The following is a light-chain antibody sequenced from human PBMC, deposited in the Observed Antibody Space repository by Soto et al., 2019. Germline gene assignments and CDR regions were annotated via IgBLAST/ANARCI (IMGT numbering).Light chain of an antibody. Sequence: EIVLTQSPATLSLPPGARATLSCRASESVSSYLAWYQQKPGQAPRLLIYDISNRATGIPARFSGSGSGTDFTRTISSLAPEDFAVYYCQQRSDWLTFGGGTKVEIK. CDR1: ESVSSY. J-gene: IGKJ4*01. V-gene: IGKV3-11*01. CDR3: QQRSDWLT. CDR2: DIS.